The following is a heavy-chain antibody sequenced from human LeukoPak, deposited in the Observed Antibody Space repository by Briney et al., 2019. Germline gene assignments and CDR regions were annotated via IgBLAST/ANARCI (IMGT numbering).Heavy chain of an antibody. CDR2: INPNSGGT. CDR3: ARSLVSTYYDILTGYKLGYYFDY. J-gene: IGHJ4*02. CDR1: GYTFTSYG. V-gene: IGHV1-2*02. D-gene: IGHD3-9*01. Sequence: ASVKVSCKASGYTFTSYGISWVRQAPGQGLEWMGWINPNSGGTNYARKFQGRVTMTRDTSISTAYMELSRLRSDDTAVYYCARSLVSTYYDILTGYKLGYYFDYWGQGTLVTVSS.